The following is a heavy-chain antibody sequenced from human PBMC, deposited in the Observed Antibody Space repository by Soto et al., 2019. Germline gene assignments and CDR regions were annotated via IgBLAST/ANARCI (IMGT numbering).Heavy chain of an antibody. CDR1: GYTFTSYG. J-gene: IGHJ4*02. CDR3: ARDLGYGDYFDY. Sequence: ASVKVSCKASGYTFTSYGISWVRQAPGQGLDWMGWISAYNGNTKYSQKFQGRVTITRDTSASTAYMELSSLRSEDTAVYYCARDLGYGDYFDYWGQGTLVTVSS. V-gene: IGHV1-18*04. CDR2: ISAYNGNT. D-gene: IGHD4-17*01.